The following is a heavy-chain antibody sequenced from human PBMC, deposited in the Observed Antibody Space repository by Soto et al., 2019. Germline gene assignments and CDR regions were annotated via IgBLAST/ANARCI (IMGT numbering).Heavy chain of an antibody. D-gene: IGHD1-1*01. J-gene: IGHJ4*02. CDR1: GFTFSNFA. V-gene: IGHV3-23*01. Sequence: GALRLSCAASGFTFSNFAMDWVGQAPGKGLEWVSGISGSAGSTNYADSVKGRFTISRDNSKNTLYLQMNSLRAEDTAVYYCANLARNQWYMEYWAQGSMVTV. CDR2: ISGSAGST. CDR3: ANLARNQWYMEY.